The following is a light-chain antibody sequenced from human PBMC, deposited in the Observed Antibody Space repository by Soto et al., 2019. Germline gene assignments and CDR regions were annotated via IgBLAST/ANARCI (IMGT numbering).Light chain of an antibody. J-gene: IGKJ1*01. CDR1: QSVSSN. CDR3: QQYNNWPQT. V-gene: IGKV3-15*01. Sequence: EIVMTQSPATLSVSPGERATLSCRASQSVSSNLAWYQQKTGQAPRLLIYGASTRATGIPARFSGSGSGTKFTLSICSLQSEDFAVYYCQQYNNWPQTFGQGTKVDIK. CDR2: GAS.